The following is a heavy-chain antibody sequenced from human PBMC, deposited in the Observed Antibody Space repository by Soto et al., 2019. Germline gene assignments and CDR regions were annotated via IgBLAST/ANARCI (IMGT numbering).Heavy chain of an antibody. CDR2: VYFSGSA. CDR3: ARDRYGGISDPLYYFDY. CDR1: GGSLITSNYH. J-gene: IGHJ4*02. Sequence: PSETLSLTCPVSGGSLITSNYHWGLIRQTPGKGLQWIGSVYFSGSAYYSLSLKSRVTISVDTSNNQFSLKLSSVTAADTAVYYCARDRYGGISDPLYYFDYWGQGTLVTVSS. D-gene: IGHD4-17*01. V-gene: IGHV4-39*02.